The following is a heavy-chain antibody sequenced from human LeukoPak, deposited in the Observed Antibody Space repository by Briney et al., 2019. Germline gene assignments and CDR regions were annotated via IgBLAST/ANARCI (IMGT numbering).Heavy chain of an antibody. Sequence: SGTLSLTCAVYGGSFSGYYWSWIRQPPGKGLEWIGEINHSGSTNYNPSLKSRVAISVDTSKNQFSLKLSSVTAADTAVYYCARVAPAGYCSSTSCYYYYGMDVWGQGTTVTVSS. CDR2: INHSGST. V-gene: IGHV4-34*01. J-gene: IGHJ6*02. CDR3: ARVAPAGYCSSTSCYYYYGMDV. D-gene: IGHD2-2*01. CDR1: GGSFSGYY.